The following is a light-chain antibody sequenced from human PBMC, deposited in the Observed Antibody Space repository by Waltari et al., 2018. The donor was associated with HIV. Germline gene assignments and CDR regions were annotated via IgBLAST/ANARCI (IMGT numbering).Light chain of an antibody. V-gene: IGKV1-5*03. CDR2: KAS. CDR3: QQYISYWT. CDR1: QSISTW. J-gene: IGKJ1*01. Sequence: DIQMTQSPSTLSASVGDRVTITCRASQSISTWLAWYQQKPGKAPNLLIYKASSLESGVPSRFSGSGSETEFTLTISSLQPDDFATYYCQQYISYWTFGQGTKVEMK.